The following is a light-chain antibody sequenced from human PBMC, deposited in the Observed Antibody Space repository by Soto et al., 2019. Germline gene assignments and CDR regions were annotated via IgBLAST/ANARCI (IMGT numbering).Light chain of an antibody. J-gene: IGLJ2*01. CDR2: EVS. CDR3: SSYPGINHLV. Sequence: QSALTQPPSASGSPGQSVTISCTGTSSDGGGYNYVSWYQQHPGKAPKLMIYEVSKRPSGVPDRFYGSKSDNTAPLTVSGLEAEDEADYGCSSYPGINHLVFGGGTQLTV. CDR1: SSDGGGYNY. V-gene: IGLV2-8*01.